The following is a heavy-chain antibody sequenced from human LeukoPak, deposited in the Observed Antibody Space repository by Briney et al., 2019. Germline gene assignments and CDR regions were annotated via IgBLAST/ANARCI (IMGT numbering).Heavy chain of an antibody. CDR1: GYTSTGYY. D-gene: IGHD3-16*01. Sequence: ASVKVSCKASGYTSTGYYMHWVRQAPGQGLEWMGRINPNSGGTNYARKFQGRVTMTRDTSISTAYMELSRLRSDDTAVYYCARTYDPGAFDIWGQGTMVTVS. CDR2: INPNSGGT. J-gene: IGHJ3*02. CDR3: ARTYDPGAFDI. V-gene: IGHV1-2*06.